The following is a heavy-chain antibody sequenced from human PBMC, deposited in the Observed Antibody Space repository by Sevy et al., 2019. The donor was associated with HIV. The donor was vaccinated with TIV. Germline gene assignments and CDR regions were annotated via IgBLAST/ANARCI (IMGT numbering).Heavy chain of an antibody. Sequence: GGSLRLSCAASGFTFSSYSMNWVRQAPGKGLEWVSYISSSSSTIYYEDSVKGRFTISRDNAKNSLCLQMNSLRDEDTAVYYCASAADCSGGSCYSAYYAMGVWGQWATVTVAS. D-gene: IGHD2-15*01. V-gene: IGHV3-48*02. CDR3: ASAADCSGGSCYSAYYAMGV. J-gene: IGHJ6*01. CDR2: ISSSSSTI. CDR1: GFTFSSYS.